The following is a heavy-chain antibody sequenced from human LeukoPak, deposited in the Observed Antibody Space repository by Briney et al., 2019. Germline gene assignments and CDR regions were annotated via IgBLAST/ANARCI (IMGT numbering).Heavy chain of an antibody. CDR2: ISGSGGST. V-gene: IGHV3-23*01. CDR3: AKVSYGSGSYYNAGIDY. D-gene: IGHD3-10*01. J-gene: IGHJ4*02. CDR1: GFTFSSYA. Sequence: GGSLRLSCAASGFTFSSYAMSWVLQAPGKGLEWVSAISGSGGSTYYADSVKGRFTISRDNSKNTLYLQMNSLRAEDTAVYYCAKVSYGSGSYYNAGIDYWGQGTLVTVSS.